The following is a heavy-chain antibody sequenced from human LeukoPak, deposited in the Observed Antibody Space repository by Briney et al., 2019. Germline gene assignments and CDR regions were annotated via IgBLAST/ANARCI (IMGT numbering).Heavy chain of an antibody. J-gene: IGHJ6*03. CDR2: IKQDGSEK. CDR1: GFTFSSYW. V-gene: IGHV3-7*01. Sequence: GGSLRLSCAASGFTFSSYWMSWVRQAPGKGLEWVANIKQDGSEKYYVDSVKGRFTISRDNAKNSLYLQMNSLRAEDTAVYYCARDTPYCGGDCYYYYYYMDVWGKGTTVTISS. D-gene: IGHD2-21*02. CDR3: ARDTPYCGGDCYYYYYYMDV.